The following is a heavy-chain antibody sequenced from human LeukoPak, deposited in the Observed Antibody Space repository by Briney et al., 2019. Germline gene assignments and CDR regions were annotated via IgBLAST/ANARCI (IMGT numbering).Heavy chain of an antibody. CDR3: ARGSRAGTQADWFDP. CDR1: GYSISSGYY. J-gene: IGHJ5*02. CDR2: VYHSGST. Sequence: SETLSLTCSVSGYSISSGYYWGWIRQPPGKGLEWIGSVYHSGSTYYNPSLKSRVTISVDTSKNQFSLKLSSVTAADTAVYYCARGSRAGTQADWFDPWGQGTLVTVSS. V-gene: IGHV4-38-2*02. D-gene: IGHD6-13*01.